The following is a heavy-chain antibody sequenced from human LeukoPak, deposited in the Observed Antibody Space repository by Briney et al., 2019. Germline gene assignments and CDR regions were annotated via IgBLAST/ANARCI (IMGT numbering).Heavy chain of an antibody. CDR3: ARVAHFDRGMDV. Sequence: GGSLRLSCAASGFTFSSYSMKWVRQAPGKGLDWLSYISSGSSTIYYADSVKGRFTISRDNTKKTLYLEMNSLRAEDTAVYFCARVAHFDRGMDVWGQGTTVTVSS. J-gene: IGHJ6*02. D-gene: IGHD3-9*01. CDR2: ISSGSSTI. V-gene: IGHV3-48*04. CDR1: GFTFSSYS.